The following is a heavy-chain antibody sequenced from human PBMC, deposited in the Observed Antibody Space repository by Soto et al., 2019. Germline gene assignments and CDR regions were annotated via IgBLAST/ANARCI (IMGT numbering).Heavy chain of an antibody. CDR3: ARDAPPDDY. CDR2: ISSSSSTI. CDR1: GFTFSSYS. J-gene: IGHJ4*02. V-gene: IGHV3-48*01. Sequence: EVQLVESGGGLVQPGGSLRLSCAASGFTFSSYSMNWVRQAPGKGLEWVSYISSSSSTIHYADSVKGRFTISRDNAKNSLYLQMNSLRAEDTAVYYCARDAPPDDYWGQGTLVTVSS.